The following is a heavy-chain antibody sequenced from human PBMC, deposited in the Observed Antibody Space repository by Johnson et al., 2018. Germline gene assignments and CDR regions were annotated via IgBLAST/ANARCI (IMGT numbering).Heavy chain of an antibody. D-gene: IGHD3-10*01. Sequence: VQLQESGGGLVQPGGSLRLSCAASGFTFDDYAMHWVRQAPGKGLEWVSGISWNSGSIGYAGSVKGRFTIPRDKAKNSLYLQMNSLRAGDTAVYYCARDRRGVTMVRGARALNYYGMDVWGQGTTVTVSS. V-gene: IGHV3-9*01. J-gene: IGHJ6*02. CDR2: ISWNSGSI. CDR3: ARDRRGVTMVRGARALNYYGMDV. CDR1: GFTFDDYA.